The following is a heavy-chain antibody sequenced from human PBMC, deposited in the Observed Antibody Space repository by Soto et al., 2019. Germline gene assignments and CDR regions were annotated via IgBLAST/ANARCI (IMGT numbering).Heavy chain of an antibody. J-gene: IGHJ5*02. CDR1: GGSISSGEYY. D-gene: IGHD3-22*01. V-gene: IGHV4-30-4*01. CDR2: IYYSGST. CDR3: AREGGEYYDSSGYWHHWSSP. Sequence: TSETLSLTCTVSGGSISSGEYYWSWIRQPPGKGLEWIGYIYYSGSTYYNPSLKSRVTISVDTSRNQFSLKLSSVTAADTAVYFCAREGGEYYDSSGYWHHWSSPCGQGTLVTVSS.